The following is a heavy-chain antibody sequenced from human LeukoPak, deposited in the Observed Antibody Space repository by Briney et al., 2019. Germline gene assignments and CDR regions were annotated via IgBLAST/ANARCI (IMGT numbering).Heavy chain of an antibody. CDR2: ISYDGSNK. CDR3: ARESYSSGWYWFDP. CDR1: EFSVGSNY. J-gene: IGHJ5*02. D-gene: IGHD6-19*01. V-gene: IGHV3-30*03. Sequence: GGSLRLSCAASEFSVGSNYMTWVRQAPGKGLEWVAVISYDGSNKYYADSVKGRFTISRDNSKNTLYLRMNSLRAEDTAVYYCARESYSSGWYWFDPWGQGTLVTVSS.